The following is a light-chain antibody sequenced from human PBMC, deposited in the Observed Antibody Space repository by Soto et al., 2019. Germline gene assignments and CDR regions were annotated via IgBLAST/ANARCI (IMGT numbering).Light chain of an antibody. CDR3: ISYTSSNTRG. J-gene: IGLJ2*01. CDR2: EVS. V-gene: IGLV2-14*01. Sequence: QSALTQPASVSGSPGQSITISCTGTSSDVGGYRFVSWYQQHPGKAPKLMIYEVSNRPSGVSNRFSGSKSGNTASLTISGLQAEDEADYYCISYTSSNTRGFGGGTKVTVL. CDR1: SSDVGGYRF.